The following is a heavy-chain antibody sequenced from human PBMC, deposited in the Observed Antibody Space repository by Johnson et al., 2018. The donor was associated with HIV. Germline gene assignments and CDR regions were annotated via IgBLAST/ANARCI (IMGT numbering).Heavy chain of an antibody. J-gene: IGHJ3*02. CDR3: ARDQEGYYDSVFDM. CDR2: INWNGGST. D-gene: IGHD1-26*01. V-gene: IGHV3-20*04. Sequence: VQLVESGGGVVRPGGSLRLSCAASGFTFDDYGMNWVRQAPGKGLEWVSGINWNGGSTFYADSVKGRFTISRDNANNSLFLQMNSLRAEDTAFYYCARDQEGYYDSVFDMWGQGTLVTVSS. CDR1: GFTFDDYG.